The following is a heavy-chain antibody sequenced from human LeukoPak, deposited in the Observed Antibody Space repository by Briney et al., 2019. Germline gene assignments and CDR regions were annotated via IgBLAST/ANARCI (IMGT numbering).Heavy chain of an antibody. J-gene: IGHJ4*02. Sequence: GGSLRLSCAASGFTFSSYAMTWVRQAPGKGLEWVSAISTSGDNTYYADSVRGRFTISRDNSKNTLYLQTNSLRADDTAVYYCARKVYHRFDYWGQGTLVTVSS. D-gene: IGHD2-2*01. CDR1: GFTFSSYA. CDR2: ISTSGDNT. V-gene: IGHV3-23*01. CDR3: ARKVYHRFDY.